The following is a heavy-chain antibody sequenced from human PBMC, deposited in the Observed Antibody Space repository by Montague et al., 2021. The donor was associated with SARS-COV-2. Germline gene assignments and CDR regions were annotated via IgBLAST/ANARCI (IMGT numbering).Heavy chain of an antibody. J-gene: IGHJ6*02. D-gene: IGHD3-10*01. Sequence: SLRLSCAASGFRFDSYAMSWVRQAPGKELEWLSAISSGGETTDYADSMKGRFTFSRDNSMNTLYLQMNRLRGEGTAVYYCAKGIYMRRGVSHGMDVWAKGPRSPSP. CDR3: AKGIYMRRGVSHGMDV. V-gene: IGHV3-23*01. CDR1: GFRFDSYA. CDR2: ISSGGETT.